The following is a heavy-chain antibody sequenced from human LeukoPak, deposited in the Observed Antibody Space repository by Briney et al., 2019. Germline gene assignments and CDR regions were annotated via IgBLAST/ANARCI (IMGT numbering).Heavy chain of an antibody. Sequence: ASVKVSCKASGCTFSSYTISWVRQAPGQGLEWVGRIIPILGIANYAQKFQGRVTITADKTTSTAYMELSSLRSEDTAVYYCATRHLGANDYWGQGTLVTVSS. D-gene: IGHD4/OR15-4a*01. CDR2: IIPILGIA. J-gene: IGHJ4*02. V-gene: IGHV1-69*02. CDR3: ATRHLGANDY. CDR1: GCTFSSYT.